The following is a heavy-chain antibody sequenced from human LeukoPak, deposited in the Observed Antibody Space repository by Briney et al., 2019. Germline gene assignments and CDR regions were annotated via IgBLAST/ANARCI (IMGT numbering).Heavy chain of an antibody. J-gene: IGHJ4*02. D-gene: IGHD2-21*02. Sequence: SVKVSCKASGYTFSGYYIQWVRQAAGQGLEWMGWISPSTGGTNYAQKFQGRVIMIRDTSIATADMELRRLRSDDTAVYFCASPKYGDFYFDYWGQGTLVTVAS. CDR2: ISPSTGGT. CDR3: ASPKYGDFYFDY. V-gene: IGHV1-2*02. CDR1: GYTFSGYY.